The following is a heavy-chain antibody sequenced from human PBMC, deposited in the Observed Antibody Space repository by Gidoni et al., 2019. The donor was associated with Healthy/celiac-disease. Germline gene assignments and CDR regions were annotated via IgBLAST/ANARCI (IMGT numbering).Heavy chain of an antibody. Sequence: EVQLVESGGGLVKPGGSLRLSCAASGFTFSNAWMNWVRQAPGKGLEWVGRIKSKTDGETTDDAAPVKGRFTISRDESKNTMYLQMNSLKTEDTSVYYCTTDLLGAAWGAFDIWGQGTMVTVSS. J-gene: IGHJ3*02. CDR3: TTDLLGAAWGAFDI. CDR2: IKSKTDGETT. D-gene: IGHD1-26*01. CDR1: GFTFSNAW. V-gene: IGHV3-15*07.